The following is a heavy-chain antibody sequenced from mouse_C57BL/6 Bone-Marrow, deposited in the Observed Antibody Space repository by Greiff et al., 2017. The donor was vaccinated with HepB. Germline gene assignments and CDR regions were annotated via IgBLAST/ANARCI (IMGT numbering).Heavy chain of an antibody. J-gene: IGHJ3*01. CDR3: ARGGQLRPSFAY. D-gene: IGHD3-2*02. CDR2: IYPGDGDT. CDR1: GYAFSSSW. V-gene: IGHV1-82*01. Sequence: VQLQQSGPELVKPGASVKISCKASGYAFSSSWMNWVKQRPGKGLEWIGRIYPGDGDTNYNGKCKGKATLTADKSYSTAYMQLSSLTSEDSAVYFCARGGQLRPSFAYWGQGPLVTVSA.